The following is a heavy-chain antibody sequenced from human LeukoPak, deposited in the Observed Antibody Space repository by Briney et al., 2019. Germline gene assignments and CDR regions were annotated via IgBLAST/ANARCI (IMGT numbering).Heavy chain of an antibody. J-gene: IGHJ5*02. D-gene: IGHD6-13*01. CDR2: INHSGST. CDR1: GGSFSGYY. Sequence: SETLSLTCAVYGGSFSGYYWSWIRQPPGKGLEWIGEINHSGSTNYNPSLKSRVTISVDTSKNQFSLKLSSVTAADTAVYYCARGPTAAAGTGWFDPWGQGTLVIVSS. V-gene: IGHV4-34*01. CDR3: ARGPTAAAGTGWFDP.